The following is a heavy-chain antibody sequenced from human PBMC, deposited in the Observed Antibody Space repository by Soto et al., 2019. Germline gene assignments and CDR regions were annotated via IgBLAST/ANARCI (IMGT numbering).Heavy chain of an antibody. J-gene: IGHJ5*02. CDR1: GGTFSSHA. D-gene: IGHD5-12*01. CDR2: IIIIFGTT. CDR3: AIDRGEMATILDP. V-gene: IGHV1-69*06. Sequence: SVKVSCKASGGTFSSHAISWVRQAPGQGLEWMGGIIIIFGTTNYAQKFQGRVTLTADKSTSTVYMELRSLRSEDSAIYYCAIDRGEMATILDPWGQGTLVTVSS.